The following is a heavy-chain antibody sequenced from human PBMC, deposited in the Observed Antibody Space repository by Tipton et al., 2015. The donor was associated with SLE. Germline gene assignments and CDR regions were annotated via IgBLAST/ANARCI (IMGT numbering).Heavy chain of an antibody. CDR3: ARGPYGPAASYDY. J-gene: IGHJ4*02. V-gene: IGHV4-39*07. CDR2: IYYSGGT. D-gene: IGHD2-2*01. CDR1: GGSISSRSCY. Sequence: TLSLTCSVSGGSISSRSCYWGWIRQPPGKGLEWIASIYYSGGTFHNPSLKSRVTMSVDTSKNQFSLKLSSVTAADTAVYYCARGPYGPAASYDYWGQGSLVTVSS.